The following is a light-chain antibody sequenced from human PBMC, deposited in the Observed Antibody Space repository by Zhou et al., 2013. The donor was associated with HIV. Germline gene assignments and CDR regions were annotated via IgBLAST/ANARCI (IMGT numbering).Light chain of an antibody. CDR1: QGISSY. V-gene: IGKV1-8*01. CDR2: AAS. Sequence: AIRMTQSPSSLSASTGDRVTITCRASQGISSYLAWYQQKPGKAPKLLIYAASTLQSGVPSRFSGSGSGTDFTLTISCLQSEDFATYYCQQYYSYPQTFGGGT. CDR3: QQYYSYPQT. J-gene: IGKJ4*01.